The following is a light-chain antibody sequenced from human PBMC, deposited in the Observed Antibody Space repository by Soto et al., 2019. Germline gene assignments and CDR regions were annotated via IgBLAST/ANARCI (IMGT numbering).Light chain of an antibody. Sequence: EIVMTQSPATLSVSPGERATLSCRASQSVSSNLAWYQQRPGQAPRILIYGASTRATGIPARFSGSGSGTEFTLTISSLHSEDFAVYYCQQYNNWPWTFGQGTKVDIK. J-gene: IGKJ1*01. CDR3: QQYNNWPWT. CDR1: QSVSSN. CDR2: GAS. V-gene: IGKV3-15*01.